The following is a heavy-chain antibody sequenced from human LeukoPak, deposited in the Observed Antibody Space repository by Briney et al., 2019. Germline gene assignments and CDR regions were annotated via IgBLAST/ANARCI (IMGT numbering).Heavy chain of an antibody. CDR1: GGTFSSYA. CDR3: ARVDTAMVIDF. D-gene: IGHD5-18*01. CDR2: IIPILGIA. Sequence: SVKVSCKASGGTFSSYAISWVRQAPGQGLEWMGRIIPILGIANYAQKFQGRVTITADKSTSTAYMELSSLRSEDTAVYYCARVDTAMVIDFWGQGTLVTVSS. V-gene: IGHV1-69*04. J-gene: IGHJ4*02.